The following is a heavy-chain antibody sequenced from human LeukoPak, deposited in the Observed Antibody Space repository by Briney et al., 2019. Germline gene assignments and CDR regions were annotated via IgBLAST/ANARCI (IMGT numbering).Heavy chain of an antibody. CDR2: IYTSGST. CDR1: GGSISSYY. V-gene: IGHV4-4*07. D-gene: IGHD6-19*01. Sequence: SETLSLTCTVSGGSISSYYWSWIRQPAGKGLEWIGRIYTSGSTNYNPSLKSRVTISVDTSKNQFSLKLSSVTAADTAVYYCARESGIAVAGTYWFDPWGQGTLVTVSS. J-gene: IGHJ5*02. CDR3: ARESGIAVAGTYWFDP.